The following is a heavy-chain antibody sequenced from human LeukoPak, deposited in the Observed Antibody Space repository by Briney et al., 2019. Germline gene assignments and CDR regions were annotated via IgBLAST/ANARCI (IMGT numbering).Heavy chain of an antibody. J-gene: IGHJ4*02. CDR3: TRSDYSTYFNY. CDR1: GGSISSGDYY. V-gene: IGHV4-30-4*02. Sequence: SETLSLTCTVSGGSISSGDYYWSWIRQPPGKGLEWIGYIYYSGSTYYNPSLKSRVTISVDTSKNQFSLNLRSVTAADTAVYYCTRSDYSTYFNYWGQGTLVTVSS. D-gene: IGHD2-15*01. CDR2: IYYSGST.